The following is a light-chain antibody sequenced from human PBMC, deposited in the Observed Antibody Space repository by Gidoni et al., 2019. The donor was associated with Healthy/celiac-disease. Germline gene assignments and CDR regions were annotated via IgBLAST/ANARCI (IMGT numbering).Light chain of an antibody. Sequence: DIQMTQSPSSLSASVGDRVTITCQASQDISNYLNWYQQKPGKAPKLLIYDASNLETGVPSRFSGSGSGTDFTFTISSLQPEDIATYYCQQYDNLPGVTFXHXTKVDIK. CDR2: DAS. V-gene: IGKV1-33*01. CDR1: QDISNY. CDR3: QQYDNLPGVT. J-gene: IGKJ3*01.